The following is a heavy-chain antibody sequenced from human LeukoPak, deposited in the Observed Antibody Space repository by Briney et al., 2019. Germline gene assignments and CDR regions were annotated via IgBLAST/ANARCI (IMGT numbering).Heavy chain of an antibody. Sequence: GSLRLSCAASGFPLSSYRMSWVRQPPGKGLEWIGEIYHSGSTNYNPSLKSRVTISVDKSKNQFSLKLSSVTAADTAVYYCASLDGDYLDYWGQGTLVTVSS. D-gene: IGHD4-17*01. J-gene: IGHJ4*02. CDR1: GFPLSSYR. CDR3: ASLDGDYLDY. CDR2: IYHSGST. V-gene: IGHV4-4*02.